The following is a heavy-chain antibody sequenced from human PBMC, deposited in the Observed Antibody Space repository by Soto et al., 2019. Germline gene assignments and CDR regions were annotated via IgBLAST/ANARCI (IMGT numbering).Heavy chain of an antibody. CDR3: SRGVWQWLFDY. D-gene: IGHD6-19*01. Sequence: QVQLVQSGAEVKKPGASVMVSCRASGYTFTSHYMHWVRQAPGQGLEWMGMIDTSGGATTYAEKFEGRVIITGDTATTTFYMEISSMRPESAAVYSCSRGVWQWLFDYWGQGTLITVS. CDR1: GYTFTSHY. V-gene: IGHV1-46*03. CDR2: IDTSGGAT. J-gene: IGHJ4*02.